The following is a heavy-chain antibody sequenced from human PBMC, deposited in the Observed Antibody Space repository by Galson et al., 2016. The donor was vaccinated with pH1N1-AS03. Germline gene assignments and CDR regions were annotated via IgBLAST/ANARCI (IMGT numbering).Heavy chain of an antibody. J-gene: IGHJ4*02. CDR2: IDPSIGST. V-gene: IGHV1-46*01. CDR3: ATYGSGSRGGFEY. Sequence: SVKVSCKASGYTFSRYYMHWMRQAPGQGPEWMGVIDPSIGSTTYAQTFQGRVNMTRDTATTTAYMELRSLRSDDTAVYYWATYGSGSRGGFEYWGQGALITVSS. CDR1: GYTFSRYY. D-gene: IGHD3-10*01.